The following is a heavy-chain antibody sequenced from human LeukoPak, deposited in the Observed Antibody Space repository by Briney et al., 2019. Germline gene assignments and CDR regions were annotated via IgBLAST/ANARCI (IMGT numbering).Heavy chain of an antibody. J-gene: IGHJ3*02. CDR1: GFTFSSYE. CDR3: ARDGSSSGWPAAFDI. D-gene: IGHD6-19*01. Sequence: PGGSLRLSCAASGFTFSSYEMNWVRQAPGKGLEWVSYISSSGTTIYHADSVKGRFTISRDNAKNSLYLQMNSLRAEDTAVYYCARDGSSSGWPAAFDIWGQGTMDTVSS. V-gene: IGHV3-48*03. CDR2: ISSSGTTI.